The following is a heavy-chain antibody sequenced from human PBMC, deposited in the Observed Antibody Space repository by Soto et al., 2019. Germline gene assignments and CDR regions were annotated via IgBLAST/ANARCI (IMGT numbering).Heavy chain of an antibody. CDR2: INQGGSEN. Sequence: EVQLVESGGGLVQPGGSLRLSCGVSGFTISTYWMSWVRRTPGKGLEWVGNINQGGSENFYASSVRGRFSISRDNARNTVSLQMKVLRAADTAVCFCARDRGNGYYGQDTWGMDVWGQGTTVTVS. CDR3: ARDRGNGYYGQDTWGMDV. V-gene: IGHV3-7*05. CDR1: GFTISTYW. J-gene: IGHJ6*02. D-gene: IGHD3-22*01.